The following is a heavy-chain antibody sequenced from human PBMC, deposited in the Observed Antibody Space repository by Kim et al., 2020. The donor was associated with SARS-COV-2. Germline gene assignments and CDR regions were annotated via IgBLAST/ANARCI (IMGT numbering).Heavy chain of an antibody. J-gene: IGHJ4*02. CDR3: AKRAVVEKKEFDY. CDR1: GFTFSNYA. V-gene: IGHV3-23*01. Sequence: GGSLRLSCAASGFTFSNYAMSWVRQAPGKGLEWVSTVSIGGGITYYADSVKGRFTISRDNSKSTIFLQMNSLRAEDTALYYCAKRAVVEKKEFDYWGQGTLVAVSS. CDR2: VSIGGGIT.